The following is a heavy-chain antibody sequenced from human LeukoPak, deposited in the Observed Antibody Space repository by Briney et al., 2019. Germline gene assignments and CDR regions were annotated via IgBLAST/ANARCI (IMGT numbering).Heavy chain of an antibody. Sequence: ASVKVSCKASGYTFTSYYMHWVRQAPGQGLEWMGIINPSGGSTSYAQKFQGRVTMTRDTSTSTVCMELSSLRSEDTAVYYCARDMISYGYDYWGQGTLVTASS. CDR3: ARDMISYGYDY. J-gene: IGHJ4*02. V-gene: IGHV1-46*01. CDR1: GYTFTSYY. D-gene: IGHD5-18*01. CDR2: INPSGGST.